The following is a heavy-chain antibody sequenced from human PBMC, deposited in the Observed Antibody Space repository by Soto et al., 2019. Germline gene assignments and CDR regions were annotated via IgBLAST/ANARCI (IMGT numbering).Heavy chain of an antibody. CDR1: GSTFSSYA. D-gene: IGHD2-2*01. J-gene: IGHJ6*02. Sequence: QVQLVQSGAEVKKPGSSVKVSCKASGSTFSSYALSWVRQAPGQGLEWVGGIIPRFGTANYAQKLQGRVTITADESTSTGYMELSSLKSEDTAVYYCARNHGSLVPAAKGGYFYYGLDVWGQGTTVIVSS. CDR2: IIPRFGTA. V-gene: IGHV1-69*01. CDR3: ARNHGSLVPAAKGGYFYYGLDV.